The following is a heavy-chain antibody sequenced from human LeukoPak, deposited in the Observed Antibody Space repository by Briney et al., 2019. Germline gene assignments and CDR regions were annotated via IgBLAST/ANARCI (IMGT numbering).Heavy chain of an antibody. J-gene: IGHJ5*02. CDR3: ARGLRDTAMVTGRDWFDP. V-gene: IGHV4-30-2*01. D-gene: IGHD5-18*01. Sequence: SETLSLTCAVSGGSISSGGYSWSWIRQPPGKGLEWIGYIYHSGSTYYNPSLKSRVTISVDRSKNQFSLKLSSVTAADTAVYYCARGLRDTAMVTGRDWFDPWGQGTLVTVSS. CDR1: GGSISSGGYS. CDR2: IYHSGST.